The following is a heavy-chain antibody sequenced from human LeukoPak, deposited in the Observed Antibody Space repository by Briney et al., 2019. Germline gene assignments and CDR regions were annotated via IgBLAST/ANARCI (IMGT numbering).Heavy chain of an antibody. D-gene: IGHD6-19*01. J-gene: IGHJ5*02. CDR3: ARGYSSGMNWFDP. V-gene: IGHV1-3*01. CDR1: GYTFTSYA. Sequence: AASVKVSCKASGYTFTSYAMHWVRQAPGQRREWMGWINAGNGNTKYSQKFQGRVTITRDTSASTAYMELSSLRSEDTVVYYCARGYSSGMNWFDPWGQGTLVTVSS. CDR2: INAGNGNT.